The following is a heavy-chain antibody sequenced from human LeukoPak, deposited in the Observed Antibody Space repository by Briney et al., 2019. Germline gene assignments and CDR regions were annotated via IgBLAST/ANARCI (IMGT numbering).Heavy chain of an antibody. J-gene: IGHJ4*02. D-gene: IGHD1-14*01. Sequence: SETLSLTCTVSGGSISSYYWSWIRQPPGKGLEWIGYIYYSGLTNYNPSLKSRVTISVDTSKNQFSLQLSSVTAADTAVYYCARRAGTGGSPFDYWGQGTLVTVSS. CDR2: IYYSGLT. CDR1: GGSISSYY. CDR3: ARRAGTGGSPFDY. V-gene: IGHV4-59*12.